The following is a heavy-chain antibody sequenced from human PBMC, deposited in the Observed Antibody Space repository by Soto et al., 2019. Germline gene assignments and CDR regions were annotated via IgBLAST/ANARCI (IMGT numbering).Heavy chain of an antibody. CDR1: GFSLSTSGVG. CDR3: AHVRSGWYKGNWFDP. Sequence: QITLKESGPTLVKPTQTLTLTCTFSGFSLSTSGVGVGWIRQPPGKALEWLALIYWDDDKRYSPSLKSRLTITKDTSTTHVFLTRTNMDPVDTAKYYCAHVRSGWYKGNWFDPCGQGTLVTVSS. CDR2: IYWDDDK. D-gene: IGHD6-19*01. J-gene: IGHJ5*02. V-gene: IGHV2-5*02.